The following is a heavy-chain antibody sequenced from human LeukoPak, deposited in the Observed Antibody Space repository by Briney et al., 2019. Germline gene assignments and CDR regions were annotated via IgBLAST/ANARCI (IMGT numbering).Heavy chain of an antibody. J-gene: IGHJ3*01. V-gene: IGHV3-33*08. CDR2: IWFDGSNQ. CDR1: GFTFSSYE. Sequence: GGSLRLSCAASGFTFSSYEMNWVRQAPGKGLEWVAVIWFDGSNQYYVDSVRGRFSISRDNSKNTLYLQMNTLRAEDTGVYYCARDRGSGDSFDLWGQGAMVTVS. D-gene: IGHD6-19*01. CDR3: ARDRGSGDSFDL.